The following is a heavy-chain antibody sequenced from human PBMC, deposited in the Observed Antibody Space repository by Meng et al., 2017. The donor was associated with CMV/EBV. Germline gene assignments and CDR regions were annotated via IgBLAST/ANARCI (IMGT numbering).Heavy chain of an antibody. CDR1: GFSFSSYW. CDR2: IDTGGSTI. V-gene: IGHV3-74*01. D-gene: IGHD1-26*01. CDR3: ARDLSGERDY. J-gene: IGHJ4*02. Sequence: VEWVESGGRLGRPGGSPRISCAASGFSFSSYWMHWVRQVPGKGLVWVSRIDTGGSTINYADSVKGRFTISRDNTKNTLYLQMNSLRAEDTAIYYCARDLSGERDYWGQGTLVTVSS.